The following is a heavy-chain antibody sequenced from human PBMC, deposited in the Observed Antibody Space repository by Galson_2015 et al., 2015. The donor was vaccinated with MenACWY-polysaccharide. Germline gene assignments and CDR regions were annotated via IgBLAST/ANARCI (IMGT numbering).Heavy chain of an antibody. V-gene: IGHV3-30*18. J-gene: IGHJ4*02. D-gene: IGHD3-22*01. CDR1: GFTFSSYG. Sequence: SLRLSCAASGFTFSSYGMHWVRQAPGKGLEWVAVISYDGSNKYYADSVKGRFTISRDNSKNTLYLQMNSLRAEDTAVYYCAKDRYSSGYYPRIFDYWGQGTLVTVSS. CDR3: AKDRYSSGYYPRIFDY. CDR2: ISYDGSNK.